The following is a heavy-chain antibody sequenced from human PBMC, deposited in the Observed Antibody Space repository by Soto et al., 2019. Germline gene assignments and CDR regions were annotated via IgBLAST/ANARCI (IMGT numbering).Heavy chain of an antibody. Sequence: EVQLVESGGGVVQPGGSLRLSCVASGFPFNYYWMHWVRQAPGKGLMWVSRLQTDGSHPDYADSVKGRFTISRDNAKKTLHLQLITLRGEYSAVSYCARGGEPDYWGQETLFTVSS. CDR1: GFPFNYYW. D-gene: IGHD3-16*01. V-gene: IGHV3-74*01. CDR2: LQTDGSHP. CDR3: ARGGEPDY. J-gene: IGHJ4*02.